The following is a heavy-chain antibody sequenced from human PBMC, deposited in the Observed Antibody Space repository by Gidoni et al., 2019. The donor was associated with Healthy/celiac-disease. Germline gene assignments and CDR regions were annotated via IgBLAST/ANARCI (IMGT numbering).Heavy chain of an antibody. V-gene: IGHV4-39*01. CDR3: ARRRDTAMVNWFDP. J-gene: IGHJ5*02. D-gene: IGHD5-18*01. CDR2: IYYSGST. Sequence: QLQLQESGPGLVKPSETLSLTCTVSGGSISSSSYYWGWIRQPPGKGLEWIGSIYYSGSTYYNPYLKSRVTISVDTSKNQFSLKLSSVTAADTAVYYCARRRDTAMVNWFDPWGQGTLVTVSS. CDR1: GGSISSSSYY.